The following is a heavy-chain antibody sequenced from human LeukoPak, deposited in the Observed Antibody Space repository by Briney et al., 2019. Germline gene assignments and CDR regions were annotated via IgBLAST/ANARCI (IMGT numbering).Heavy chain of an antibody. J-gene: IGHJ3*02. Sequence: SETLSLTCTVPGGSISSYYWSWIRQPPGKGLEWIGYIYYSGSTNYNPSLKSRVTISVDTSKNQFSLKLSSVTAADTAVYYCARKVYGDAFDIWGQGTMVTVSS. CDR3: ARKVYGDAFDI. D-gene: IGHD6-6*01. V-gene: IGHV4-59*01. CDR2: IYYSGST. CDR1: GGSISSYY.